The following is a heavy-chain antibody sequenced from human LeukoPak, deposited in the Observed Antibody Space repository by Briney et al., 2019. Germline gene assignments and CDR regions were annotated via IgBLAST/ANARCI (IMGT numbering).Heavy chain of an antibody. Sequence: GGSLRLSCAASGFTFSSYSMNWVRQAPGKGLEWVSSISSSSSYIYYADSVKGRFTISRDNAKNSLYLQMNSLRAEDTAVYYCARDPSLAAAGPLDYWGQGTLVTVSS. CDR1: GFTFSSYS. V-gene: IGHV3-21*01. CDR2: ISSSSSYI. D-gene: IGHD6-13*01. CDR3: ARDPSLAAAGPLDY. J-gene: IGHJ4*02.